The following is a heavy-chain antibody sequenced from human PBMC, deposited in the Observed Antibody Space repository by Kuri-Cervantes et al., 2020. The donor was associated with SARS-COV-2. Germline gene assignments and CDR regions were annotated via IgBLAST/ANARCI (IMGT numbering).Heavy chain of an antibody. CDR1: GYTLTELS. CDR3: AKDSPLDYGEAHDS. J-gene: IGHJ4*02. Sequence: ASVKVSCKVSGYTLTELSMHWVRQAPGKGLEWMGGFDPEDGETIYAQKFQGRVTMTEDTSTDTAYMELSSLRSEDTAVYYCAKDSPLDYGEAHDSWGQGTLVTVSS. D-gene: IGHD4-17*01. CDR2: FDPEDGET. V-gene: IGHV1-24*01.